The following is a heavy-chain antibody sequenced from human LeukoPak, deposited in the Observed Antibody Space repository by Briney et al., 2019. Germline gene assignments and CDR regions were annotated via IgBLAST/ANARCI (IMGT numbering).Heavy chain of an antibody. CDR2: INHSGST. D-gene: IGHD2-15*01. V-gene: IGHV4-34*01. CDR1: GGSFSGDF. Sequence: SETLSLTCAVYGGSFSGDFWSWIRQSPGKGLEWIGEINHSGSTNYNPSLKSRVTISVDTSKNQFSLKLSSVTAADTAVYYCARDRGYCSGGSCFIFDYWGQGTLVTVSS. J-gene: IGHJ4*02. CDR3: ARDRGYCSGGSCFIFDY.